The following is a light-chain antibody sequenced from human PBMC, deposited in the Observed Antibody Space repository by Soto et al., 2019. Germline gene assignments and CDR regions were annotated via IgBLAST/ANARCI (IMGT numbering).Light chain of an antibody. CDR1: QSVSSN. V-gene: IGKV3-15*01. CDR2: GAS. J-gene: IGKJ5*01. CDR3: QHHNNWPT. Sequence: EILMTQSPSTLSVSPGERATLSCRASQSVSSNLAWYQQKPGQAPRLLIYGASTRATGIPARLSGSGSGTVFTLTISSLEPEDFAVYFCQHHNNWPTCGQGTQLDIK.